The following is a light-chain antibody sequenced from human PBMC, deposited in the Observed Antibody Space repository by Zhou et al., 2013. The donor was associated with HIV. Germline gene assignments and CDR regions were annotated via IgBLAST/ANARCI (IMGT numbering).Light chain of an antibody. Sequence: DIQMTQSPSTLSASVGDRVTITCRASQSISNWLAWYQQKPGQAPKLLIYKASNLESGVPSRFSGSGSATEFTLTISSLQPDDFAIYYCQQYSSYWTFGQGTRVEMK. CDR1: QSISNW. CDR3: QQYSSYWT. J-gene: IGKJ1*01. V-gene: IGKV1-5*03. CDR2: KAS.